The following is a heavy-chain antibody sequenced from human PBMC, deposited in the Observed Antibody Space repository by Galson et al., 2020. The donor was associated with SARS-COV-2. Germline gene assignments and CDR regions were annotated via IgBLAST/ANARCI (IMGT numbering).Heavy chain of an antibody. CDR1: GGSISSGGYY. V-gene: IGHV4-31*03. CDR3: ARRVATVLSGFDY. Sequence: SETLSLTCTVSGGSISSGGYYWSWLRQHPGKGLEWIGYIYYSGSTYYNPSLKSRVTISVDTSKNQFSLKLSSVTAADTAVYYCARRVATVLSGFDYWGQGTLVTVSS. J-gene: IGHJ4*02. CDR2: IYYSGST. D-gene: IGHD5-12*01.